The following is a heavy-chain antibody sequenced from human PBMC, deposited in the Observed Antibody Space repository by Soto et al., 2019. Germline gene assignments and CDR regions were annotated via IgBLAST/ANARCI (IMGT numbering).Heavy chain of an antibody. D-gene: IGHD6-19*01. CDR3: AREKWLVRRNDPFDI. J-gene: IGHJ3*02. CDR2: INPNGGST. Sequence: QVQLVQSGAEVKKPGASVKVSCKASGYTFINSYMHWVRQAPGQWLEGMGIINPNGGSTTSAQKFQGRVILTRDTSPNTVNMELSSRRSEDTAVYYCAREKWLVRRNDPFDIWGQGTMLTVSS. V-gene: IGHV1-46*01. CDR1: GYTFINSY.